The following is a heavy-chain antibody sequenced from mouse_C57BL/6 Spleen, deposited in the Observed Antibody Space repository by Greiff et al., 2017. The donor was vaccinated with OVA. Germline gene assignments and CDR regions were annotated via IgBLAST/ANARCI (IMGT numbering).Heavy chain of an antibody. J-gene: IGHJ3*01. CDR2: IYPRSGNT. D-gene: IGHD2-4*01. CDR1: GYTFTSYG. V-gene: IGHV1-81*01. Sequence: QVQLQQSGAELARPGASVKLSCKASGYTFTSYGISWVKQRTGQGLEWIGEIYPRSGNTYYNEKFKGKATLTADKSSSTAYMELRSLTSEDSAVYFCAYYYDYGAWFAYWGQGTLVTVSA. CDR3: AYYYDYGAWFAY.